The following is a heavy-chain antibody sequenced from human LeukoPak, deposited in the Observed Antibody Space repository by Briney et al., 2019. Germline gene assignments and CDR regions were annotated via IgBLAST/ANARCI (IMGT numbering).Heavy chain of an antibody. J-gene: IGHJ6*02. CDR1: GGTFSSYA. V-gene: IGHV1-69*13. CDR3: AGLQTYYYYGMDV. Sequence: ASVKVSCKATGGTFSSYAISWVRQAPGQGLERMGGIIPIFGTANYAQKFQGRVTITADESTSTAYMELSSLRSEDTAVYYCAGLQTYYYYGMDVRGQGTTVTVSS. CDR2: IIPIFGTA.